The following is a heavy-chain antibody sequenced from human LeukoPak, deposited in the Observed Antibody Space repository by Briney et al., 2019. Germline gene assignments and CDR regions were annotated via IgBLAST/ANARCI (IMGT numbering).Heavy chain of an antibody. CDR3: AKAQGGGSFDI. J-gene: IGHJ3*02. CDR2: IWYDGSNK. D-gene: IGHD6-25*01. CDR1: GFTFSSYG. Sequence: PGGSLRLSCAASGFTFSSYGMHWVRQAPGKGLEWVAVIWYDGSNKYYADSVKGRFTISRDNSKNSLYLQMNSLRSEDTALYYCAKAQGGGSFDIWGQGTMATVSS. V-gene: IGHV3-33*03.